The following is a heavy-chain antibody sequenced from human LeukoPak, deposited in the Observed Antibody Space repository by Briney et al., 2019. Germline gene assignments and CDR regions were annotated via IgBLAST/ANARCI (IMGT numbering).Heavy chain of an antibody. V-gene: IGHV4-59*08. CDR1: RGSISSYY. D-gene: IGHD5-18*01. CDR2: IYHSGST. J-gene: IGHJ4*02. Sequence: SETLSLTCTVSRGSISSYYWSWIRQPPGKGLEWVGYIYHSGSTNYNPSLKSRVTISVDTSKNQFSLKLSSVTAADTAVYYCARHGYALWYLDYWGQGTLVTVSS. CDR3: ARHGYALWYLDY.